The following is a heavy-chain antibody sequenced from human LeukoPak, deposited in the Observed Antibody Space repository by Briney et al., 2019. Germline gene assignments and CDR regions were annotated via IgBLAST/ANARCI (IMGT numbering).Heavy chain of an antibody. Sequence: ASVKVSCKASGYTFTSYAMNWVRQAPGQGVEWMGWINTNTGNPTYAQGFTGRFVFSLDTSVSTAYLQISSLKAEDTAVYSCVRYAIIYVWGSYRSGLGYWGQGTLVTVSS. D-gene: IGHD3-16*02. J-gene: IGHJ4*02. CDR1: GYTFTSYA. CDR2: INTNTGNP. V-gene: IGHV7-4-1*02. CDR3: VRYAIIYVWGSYRSGLGY.